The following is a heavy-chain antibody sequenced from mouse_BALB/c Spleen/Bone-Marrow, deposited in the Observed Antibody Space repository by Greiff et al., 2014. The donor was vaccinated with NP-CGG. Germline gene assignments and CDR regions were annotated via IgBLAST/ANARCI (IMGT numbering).Heavy chain of an antibody. D-gene: IGHD1-1*02. CDR2: ISNDGTYT. V-gene: IGHV5-4*02. J-gene: IGHJ4*01. Sequence: EVQLVESGGGLVKPGGSLKLSCAASGFTFSDFYMFWFRQTPEKRLEWVATISNDGTYTYYPDSVKGRFTISRDNAKNNLYLQMSSLKSEDTAMYYCARSGERYGAMDYWGQGTSVTVTS. CDR1: GFTFSDFY. CDR3: ARSGERYGAMDY.